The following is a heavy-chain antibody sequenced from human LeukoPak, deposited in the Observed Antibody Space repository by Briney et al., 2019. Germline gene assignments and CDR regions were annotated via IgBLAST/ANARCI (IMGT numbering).Heavy chain of an antibody. J-gene: IGHJ3*02. Sequence: KASETLSLTCTVSGGSISSYYWSWIRQPPGKGLEWIGYIYYSGSTNYNPSLKSRVTISVDTSKNQFSLKLSSVTAADTAVYYCARDRLGGYDDTAMGDAFDIWGQGTMVTVSS. V-gene: IGHV4-59*01. D-gene: IGHD5-18*01. CDR2: IYYSGST. CDR1: GGSISSYY. CDR3: ARDRLGGYDDTAMGDAFDI.